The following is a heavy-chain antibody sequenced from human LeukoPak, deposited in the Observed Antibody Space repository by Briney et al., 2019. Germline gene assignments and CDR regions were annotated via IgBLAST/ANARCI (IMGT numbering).Heavy chain of an antibody. CDR2: ISAYNGNT. CDR1: GYTFTSYG. J-gene: IGHJ4*02. CDR3: ARVGGTTVTRYYFDY. V-gene: IGHV1-18*01. Sequence: GASVKVSCKASGYTFTSYGISWVRQAPGQGLEWMGWISAYNGNTNYAQKLQGGVTITTDTSTSTAYMELRSLRSDDTAVYYCARVGGTTVTRYYFDYWGQGTLVTVSS. D-gene: IGHD4-17*01.